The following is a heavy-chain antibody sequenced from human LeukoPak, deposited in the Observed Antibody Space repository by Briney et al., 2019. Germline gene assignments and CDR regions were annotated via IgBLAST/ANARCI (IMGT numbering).Heavy chain of an antibody. CDR2: ISAYNGNT. CDR3: ARADGVAAAGTESDY. V-gene: IGHV1-18*01. J-gene: IGHJ4*02. CDR1: GYTFTSYG. D-gene: IGHD6-13*01. Sequence: ASVKVSCKASGYTFTSYGISWVRQAPGQGLEWMGWISAYNGNTNYAQKLQGRVTMTTDTSTSTAYMELRSLRSDDTAAYYCARADGVAAAGTESDYWGQGTLVTVSS.